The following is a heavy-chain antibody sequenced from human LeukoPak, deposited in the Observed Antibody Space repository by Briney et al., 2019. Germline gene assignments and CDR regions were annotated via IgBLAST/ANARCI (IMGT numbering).Heavy chain of an antibody. CDR1: GFTFSSYA. V-gene: IGHV3-23*01. D-gene: IGHD1-1*01. CDR2: ISGSGGTT. CDR3: ARDWNVWYFDY. J-gene: IGHJ4*02. Sequence: GGSLRLSCAASGFTFSSYALSWVRQAPGKGLEWVSAISGSGGTTYYADSVEGRFTISNDNSKNTLYLQMDSLRAEDTAVYYCARDWNVWYFDYWGQGTLVTVSS.